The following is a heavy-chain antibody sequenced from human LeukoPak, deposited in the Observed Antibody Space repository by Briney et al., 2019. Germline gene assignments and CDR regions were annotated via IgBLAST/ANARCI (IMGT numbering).Heavy chain of an antibody. J-gene: IGHJ4*02. Sequence: GGSLRLSCAASGFTFSSYAMSWVRPAPGKGLEWVSAISGSGGSTYYADSVKGRFTISRDNSKNTLYLQMNSLRAEDTAVYYCATRYCSGGSCYAFNYWGQGTLVTVSS. CDR2: ISGSGGST. CDR1: GFTFSSYA. D-gene: IGHD2-15*01. CDR3: ATRYCSGGSCYAFNY. V-gene: IGHV3-23*01.